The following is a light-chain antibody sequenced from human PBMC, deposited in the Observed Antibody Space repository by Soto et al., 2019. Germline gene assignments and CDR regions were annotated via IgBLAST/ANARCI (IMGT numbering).Light chain of an antibody. CDR2: EVS. CDR3: SSYTSSSTRV. V-gene: IGLV2-14*01. J-gene: IGLJ3*02. CDR1: SSDVGGYNY. Sequence: QSALTQPASVSGSPGQSITISCTGTSSDVGGYNYVSWYQQHPGKAPKLMISEVSNRPSGVSNRFSGSKSGNTASLTISGLQAEDEADYYCSSYTSSSTRVFGGGTTLTVL.